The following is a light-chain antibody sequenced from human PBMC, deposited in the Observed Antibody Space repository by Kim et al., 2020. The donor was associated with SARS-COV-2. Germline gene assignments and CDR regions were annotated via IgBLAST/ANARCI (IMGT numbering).Light chain of an antibody. CDR1: QNVKNY. V-gene: IGKV3-11*01. CDR3: QQRSTWPGT. J-gene: IGKJ1*01. CDR2: GVS. Sequence: LSPGERATLTCRASQNVKNYLGWYQQKPGQAPRLLIYGVSNRVAGIPARFSGRGSGTDFTLTISSLESEDFAVYYCQQRSTWPGTFGLGTKVDIK.